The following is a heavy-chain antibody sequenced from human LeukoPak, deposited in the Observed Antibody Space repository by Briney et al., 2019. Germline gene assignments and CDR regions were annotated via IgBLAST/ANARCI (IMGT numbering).Heavy chain of an antibody. D-gene: IGHD3-10*01. CDR3: ATDRQVYGSGEYYFDY. J-gene: IGHJ4*02. CDR1: GGSVSSRNYS. CDR2: IYNSGSS. V-gene: IGHV4-61*01. Sequence: SETLSLTCSVSGGSVSSRNYSWTWIRQPPGKGLEWIGYIYNSGSSKCNASLKSRVTISVDTSKNQFSLKLSSVTAADTAVYYCATDRQVYGSGEYYFDYWGQGTLVSVSS.